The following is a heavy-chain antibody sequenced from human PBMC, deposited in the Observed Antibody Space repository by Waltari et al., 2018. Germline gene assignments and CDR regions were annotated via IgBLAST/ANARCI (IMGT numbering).Heavy chain of an antibody. CDR2: IYTSGST. D-gene: IGHD4-17*01. CDR1: GGSISSYY. V-gene: IGHV4-4*07. J-gene: IGHJ6*02. CDR3: ARDPGDYPNCYYGMDV. Sequence: QVQLQESGPGLVKPSETLSLTCTVSGGSISSYYWSWIRQPARKGLEWIGRIYTSGSTNSNPSHKGRVTMSVDTSKNQVSLKLSSVTAADTAVYYCARDPGDYPNCYYGMDVWGQGTTVTVAS.